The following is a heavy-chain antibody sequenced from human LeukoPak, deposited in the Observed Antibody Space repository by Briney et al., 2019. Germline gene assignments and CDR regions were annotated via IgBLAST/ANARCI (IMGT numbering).Heavy chain of an antibody. Sequence: SETLSLTCTVSGGSISSYYWSWIRQPPGKGLEWIGYLHYTGSTTYNPSLKSRVTISVDTSKNQFSLKLSSVTAADSAVYYCARDQPGLDAFDIWGQGTMVTVSS. D-gene: IGHD1-14*01. CDR1: GGSISSYY. V-gene: IGHV4-59*01. CDR3: ARDQPGLDAFDI. CDR2: LHYTGST. J-gene: IGHJ3*02.